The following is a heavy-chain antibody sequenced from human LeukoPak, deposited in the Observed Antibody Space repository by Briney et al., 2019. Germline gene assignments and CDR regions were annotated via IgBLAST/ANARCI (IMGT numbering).Heavy chain of an antibody. CDR1: GFTFSSYW. CDR2: ISGSGGNT. J-gene: IGHJ5*02. CDR3: AKDYRPDAGPGVRFDP. V-gene: IGHV3-23*01. Sequence: GSLRLSCAASGFTFSSYWMHWVRQAPGKGLEWVSAISGSGGNTYYADSVKGRFTISRDNSKNTLYLQMNSLRAEDTAVYYCAKDYRPDAGPGVRFDPWGQGTLVTVSS. D-gene: IGHD6-13*01.